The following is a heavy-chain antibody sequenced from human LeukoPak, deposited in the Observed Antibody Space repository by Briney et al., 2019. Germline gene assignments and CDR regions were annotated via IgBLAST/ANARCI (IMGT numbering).Heavy chain of an antibody. Sequence: PSETLSLTCAVYGGSFSGYYWSWIRQPPGKGLEWIGEINHSGSTNYNPSLKSRVTISVDTSKNQFSLKLSSVTAADTAVYYCAASFYCSSTSCYAGWFDPWGQGTLVTVSS. CDR2: INHSGST. CDR1: GGSFSGYY. V-gene: IGHV4-34*01. J-gene: IGHJ5*02. D-gene: IGHD2-2*01. CDR3: AASFYCSSTSCYAGWFDP.